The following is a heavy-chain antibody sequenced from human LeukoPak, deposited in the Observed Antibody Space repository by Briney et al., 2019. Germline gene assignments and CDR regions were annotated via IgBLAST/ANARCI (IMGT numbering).Heavy chain of an antibody. CDR2: MYNSGLT. Sequence: SETLSLTCTVSGGSVNSYYWSWIRQPPGKGLECIGYMYNSGLTNYNPSLKSRVAISVDTSKNQFSLRLSSVTAADTAVYFCARRFDTYYGLDVWGQGTTVIVSS. J-gene: IGHJ6*02. D-gene: IGHD3-9*01. V-gene: IGHV4-59*08. CDR3: ARRFDTYYGLDV. CDR1: GGSVNSYY.